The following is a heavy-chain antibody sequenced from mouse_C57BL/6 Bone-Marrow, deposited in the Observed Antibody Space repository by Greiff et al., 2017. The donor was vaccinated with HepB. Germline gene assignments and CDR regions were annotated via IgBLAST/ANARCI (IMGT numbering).Heavy chain of an antibody. CDR3: ARFAY. CDR1: GYTFTSYG. CDR2: IYPRSGNT. J-gene: IGHJ3*01. V-gene: IGHV1-81*01. Sequence: VKVVESGAELARPGASVKLSCKASGYTFTSYGISWVKQRTGQGLEWIGEIYPRSGNTYYNEKFKGKATLTADKSSSTAYMELRSLTSEDSAVYFCARFAYWGQGTLVTVSA.